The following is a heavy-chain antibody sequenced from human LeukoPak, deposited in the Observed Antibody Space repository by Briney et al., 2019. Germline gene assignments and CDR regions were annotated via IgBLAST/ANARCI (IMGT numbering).Heavy chain of an antibody. V-gene: IGHV4-59*08. J-gene: IGHJ4*02. D-gene: IGHD1-26*01. Sequence: SETLSLTCAVYGGSISSYYWSWIRQPPGKGLEWIGYIYYSGSTNYNPSLKSRVTISVDTSKNQFSLKLSSVTAADTAVYYCARHDTSTTTGFDYWGQGTLVTVSS. CDR3: ARHDTSTTTGFDY. CDR2: IYYSGST. CDR1: GGSISSYY.